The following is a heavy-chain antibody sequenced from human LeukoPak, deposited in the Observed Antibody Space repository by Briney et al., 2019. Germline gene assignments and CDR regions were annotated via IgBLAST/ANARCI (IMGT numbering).Heavy chain of an antibody. CDR2: IYYSGST. CDR3: ARDRGFKFLAAAGISRYFDL. CDR1: GGSISSYY. Sequence: PSETLSLTCTVSGGSISSYYWSWIRQPPGKGLEWIGYIYYSGSTNYNPSLRSRVTISVDTSKNQFSLKLSSVTAADTAVYYCARDRGFKFLAAAGISRYFDLWGRGILVTVSS. J-gene: IGHJ2*01. V-gene: IGHV4-59*01. D-gene: IGHD6-13*01.